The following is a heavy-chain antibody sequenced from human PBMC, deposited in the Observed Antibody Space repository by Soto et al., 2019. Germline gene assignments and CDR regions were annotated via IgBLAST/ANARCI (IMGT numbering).Heavy chain of an antibody. CDR3: ARDLSNCSGGSCYSDF. J-gene: IGHJ4*02. CDR2: ISSSSSYI. CDR1: GFPFSSYS. V-gene: IGHV3-21*01. Sequence: GGSLRLSCAASGFPFSSYSMNWVRPAPGKGLEWVSSISSSSSYIYYADSVKGRFTISRDNAKNSLYLQMNSLRAEDTAVYYCARDLSNCSGGSCYSDFFGQGTLVTVSS. D-gene: IGHD2-15*01.